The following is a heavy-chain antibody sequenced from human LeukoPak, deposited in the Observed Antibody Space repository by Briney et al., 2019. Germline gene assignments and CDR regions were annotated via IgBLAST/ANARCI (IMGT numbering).Heavy chain of an antibody. CDR1: GFTFNGYS. CDR3: ARNRGDPSYFDY. CDR2: ISTHSSYI. Sequence: PGGSLRLSCTASGFTFNGYSMNWVRQAPGKGLEWVSSISTHSSYIYYADSVKGRFTISRNNPKNSLYLQMNSLRAEDTAVYYCARNRGDPSYFDYWGQGTLVTVSS. D-gene: IGHD4-17*01. J-gene: IGHJ4*02. V-gene: IGHV3-21*01.